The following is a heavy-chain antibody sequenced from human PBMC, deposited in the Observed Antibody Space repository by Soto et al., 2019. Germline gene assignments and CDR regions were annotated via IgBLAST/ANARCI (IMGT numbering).Heavy chain of an antibody. CDR1: GFTFSSYA. CDR2: ISYDGSNK. J-gene: IGHJ3*02. CDR3: ASGPITMIVADI. V-gene: IGHV3-30-3*01. Sequence: SLRLSCAASGFTFSSYAMHWVRQAPGKGLEWVAVISYDGSNKYYADSVKGRFTISRDNSKNTLYLQMNSLRAEDTAVYYCASGPITMIVADIWGQGTMVTVSS. D-gene: IGHD3-22*01.